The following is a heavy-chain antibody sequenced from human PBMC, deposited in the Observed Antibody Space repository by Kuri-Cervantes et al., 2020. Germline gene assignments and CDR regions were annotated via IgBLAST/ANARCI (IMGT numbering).Heavy chain of an antibody. Sequence: GGSLRLSCAASGFTFSSYGMLWVRQAPGKGLEWVAGISYDESNKYYADSVKGRFTISRDNSKNTLYLQMNSLRAEDTAVYYCAKDQLDSRGYSYGYADYWGQGTLVTVSS. CDR1: GFTFSSYG. V-gene: IGHV3-30*18. CDR3: AKDQLDSRGYSYGYADY. J-gene: IGHJ4*02. D-gene: IGHD5-18*01. CDR2: ISYDESNK.